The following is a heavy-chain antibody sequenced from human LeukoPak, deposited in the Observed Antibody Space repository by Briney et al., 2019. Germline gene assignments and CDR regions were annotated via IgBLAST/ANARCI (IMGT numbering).Heavy chain of an antibody. D-gene: IGHD3-10*01. J-gene: IGHJ3*02. CDR2: IYYSGST. V-gene: IGHV4-39*01. CDR1: GGSISSSSYY. Sequence: PSETLSLTCTVSGGSISSSSYYWGWIRQPPGKGLEWIGRIYYSGSTYYNPALKSRVTISVDTAKNQFSLKLSSVTAADTAVYYCARRNLGEYAFDIWGQGTMVTVSS. CDR3: ARRNLGEYAFDI.